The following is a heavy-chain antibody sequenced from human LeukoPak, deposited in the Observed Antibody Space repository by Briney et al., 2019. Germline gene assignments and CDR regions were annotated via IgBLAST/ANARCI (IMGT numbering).Heavy chain of an antibody. CDR2: IIPILGIA. J-gene: IGHJ6*02. CDR3: ARDDRQGYYGSGSGCPAGDYYYYYGMDV. V-gene: IGHV1-69*04. CDR1: GGTFSSYA. Sequence: GSSVKVSCTASGGTFSSYAISWVRQAPGQGLEWMGRIIPILGIANYAQKFQGRVTITADKSTSTAYMELSSLRSEDTAVYYCARDDRQGYYGSGSGCPAGDYYYYYGMDVWGQGTTVTVSS. D-gene: IGHD3-10*01.